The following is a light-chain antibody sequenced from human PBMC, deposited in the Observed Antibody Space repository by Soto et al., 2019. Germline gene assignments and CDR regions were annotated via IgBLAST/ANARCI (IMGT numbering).Light chain of an antibody. CDR3: QQRSNWPRT. J-gene: IGKJ1*01. CDR2: DAS. V-gene: IGKV3-11*01. CDR1: QSVSGY. Sequence: PGERATLSCMASQSVSGYLAWYQQIPGQAPRLLIYDASNRATGVPARFSGSGSGTDFTLTISSLEPEDFAVYYCQQRSNWPRTFGQGTKVDIK.